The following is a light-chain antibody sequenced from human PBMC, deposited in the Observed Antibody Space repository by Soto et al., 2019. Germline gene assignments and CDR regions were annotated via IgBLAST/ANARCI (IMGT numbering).Light chain of an antibody. CDR2: IGF. CDR1: QNVSGDF. CDR3: QLYGTSRT. J-gene: IGKJ1*01. V-gene: IGKV3-20*01. Sequence: IVLTQSPDILSLYPGERATLSCRASQNVSGDFLAWYQQKRGQAPRLLIYIGFKRATGIPDRFSGSGSGTDFALTISRLQPEDFAVYYCQLYGTSRTFGQGTKVEVK.